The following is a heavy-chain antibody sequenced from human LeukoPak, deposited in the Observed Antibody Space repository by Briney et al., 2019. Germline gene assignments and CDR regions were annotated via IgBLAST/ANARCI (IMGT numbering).Heavy chain of an antibody. CDR2: ISAYNGNT. D-gene: IGHD6-13*01. V-gene: IGHV1-18*01. J-gene: IGHJ4*02. Sequence: ASVKVSCKASGYTFTSYGISWVRQAPGQGLEWMGWISAYNGNTNYAQKLQGRVTMTRDTSISTAYMELSRLRSDDTAVYYCARESSSWTNDYWGQGTLVTVSS. CDR3: ARESSSWTNDY. CDR1: GYTFTSYG.